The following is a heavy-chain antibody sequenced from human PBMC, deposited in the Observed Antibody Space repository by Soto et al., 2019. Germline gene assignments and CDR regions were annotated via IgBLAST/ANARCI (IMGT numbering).Heavy chain of an antibody. CDR3: AEDPGWRYSFSWAFDY. V-gene: IGHV3-30*18. J-gene: IGHJ4*02. CDR2: ISSHGSNK. D-gene: IGHD5-18*01. Sequence: QVQLVESGGGVVQPGKSLRLSCAASGFSFDTYGMHWVRQAPGKGLEWVAVISSHGSNKYYADSVKGRFTISRDDSKNTVFLQMNSLRTEDTALYYCAEDPGWRYSFSWAFDYWGQGTLVTVSS. CDR1: GFSFDTYG.